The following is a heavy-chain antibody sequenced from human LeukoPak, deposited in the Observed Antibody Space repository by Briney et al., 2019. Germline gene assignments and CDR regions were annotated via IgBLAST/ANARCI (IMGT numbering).Heavy chain of an antibody. CDR1: GFTFSSYW. CDR3: ARESYGENDFDY. J-gene: IGHJ4*02. Sequence: GGSLRLSCAASGFTFSSYWMSWVRQAPGKGLEWVANIKQDGSEKYYVDSVKGRFTISRDNSKNTLYLQMNSLRAEDTAVYYCARESYGENDFDYWGQGTLVTVSS. CDR2: IKQDGSEK. D-gene: IGHD4-17*01. V-gene: IGHV3-7*03.